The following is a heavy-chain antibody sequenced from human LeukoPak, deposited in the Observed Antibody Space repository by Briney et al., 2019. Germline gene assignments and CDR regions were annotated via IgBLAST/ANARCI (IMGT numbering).Heavy chain of an antibody. V-gene: IGHV7-4-1*02. J-gene: IGHJ4*02. CDR3: ARVDRSGGSCCLDY. Sequence: ASVKVSCKASGYTFTSYAMNWVRQAPGQGLEWMGWINTNTGNPTYAQGFTGRFVFSLDTSVSTAYLQISSLKAEDTAVYYCARVDRSGGSCCLDYWGQGTLVTVSS. D-gene: IGHD2-15*01. CDR1: GYTFTSYA. CDR2: INTNTGNP.